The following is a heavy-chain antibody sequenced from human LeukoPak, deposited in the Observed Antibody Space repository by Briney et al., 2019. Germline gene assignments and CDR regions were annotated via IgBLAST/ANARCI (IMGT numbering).Heavy chain of an antibody. Sequence: PGGSLRLSCAASGFTFSNAWMSWVRQAPGKGLEWVGRIKSKSDGGTTDYAAPVRGRFTISRDDSKNTLYLQMNSLKTEDTAVYYCTTEFRIAVAWREYYFDYWGQGTLVTVSS. J-gene: IGHJ4*02. D-gene: IGHD6-19*01. CDR2: IKSKSDGGTT. CDR1: GFTFSNAW. CDR3: TTEFRIAVAWREYYFDY. V-gene: IGHV3-15*01.